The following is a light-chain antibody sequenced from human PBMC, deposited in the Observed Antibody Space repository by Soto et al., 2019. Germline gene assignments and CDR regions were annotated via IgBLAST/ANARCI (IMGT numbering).Light chain of an antibody. Sequence: PGERATLSCRTSQSVSASQLAWYQQKPGQAPRLLIYGISKRAAGIPDRFTGSGSGTDFTLTIDGLEPEDFAVYYCQQRSNWPRVTFGQGTRLEIK. CDR3: QQRSNWPRVT. CDR2: GIS. J-gene: IGKJ5*01. V-gene: IGKV3D-20*02. CDR1: QSVSASQ.